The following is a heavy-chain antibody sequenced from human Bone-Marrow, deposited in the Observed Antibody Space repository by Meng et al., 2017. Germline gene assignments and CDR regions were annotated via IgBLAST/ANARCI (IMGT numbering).Heavy chain of an antibody. J-gene: IGHJ4*02. D-gene: IGHD3-22*01. CDR1: GYTFTSYY. V-gene: IGHV1-46*01. CDR2: INPSGGST. Sequence: ASVKVSCKASGYTFTSYYMHWVRQAPGQGLEWMGIINPSGGSTSYAQKFQGRVTMTRDTSTSTVYMELSSLRSEDTAVYYCAREWANTYYYDSSGSDGALDYWGQGTLVTVSS. CDR3: AREWANTYYYDSSGSDGALDY.